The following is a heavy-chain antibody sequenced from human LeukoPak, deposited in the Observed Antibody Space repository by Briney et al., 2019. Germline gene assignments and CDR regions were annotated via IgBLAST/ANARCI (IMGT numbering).Heavy chain of an antibody. CDR1: GYSFTSYW. J-gene: IGHJ3*02. D-gene: IGHD7-27*01. Sequence: GESLKISCKGSGYSFTSYWIGWVRQMPGKGLEWMGIIYPGDSDTRYSPSFQGQVTISADKSISTAYLQWSSLKASDTAMHYCARRERFNWGSRAFDIWGQGTMVTVSS. CDR2: IYPGDSDT. CDR3: ARRERFNWGSRAFDI. V-gene: IGHV5-51*01.